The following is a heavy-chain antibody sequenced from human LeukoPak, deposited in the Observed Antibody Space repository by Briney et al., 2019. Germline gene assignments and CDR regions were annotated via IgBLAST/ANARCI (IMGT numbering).Heavy chain of an antibody. J-gene: IGHJ6*02. V-gene: IGHV3-9*01. D-gene: IGHD6-19*01. CDR3: ASNLGYSSGWYYYGMDV. CDR2: ISWNSGSI. Sequence: PGGSLRLSCAASGFTFDDYAMHWVRQAPGKGLEWVSGISWNSGSIGYADSVKGRFTISRDNAKNSLYLQMNSLRAEDTALYYCASNLGYSSGWYYYGMDVWGQGTTVTVSS. CDR1: GFTFDDYA.